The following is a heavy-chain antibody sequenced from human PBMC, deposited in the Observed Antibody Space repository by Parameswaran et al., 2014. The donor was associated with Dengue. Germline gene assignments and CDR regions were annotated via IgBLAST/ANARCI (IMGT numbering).Heavy chain of an antibody. D-gene: IGHD3-3*01. J-gene: IGHJ6*02. CDR2: IKSKTDGGTT. CDR3: TTDYVRDFWSGYTSGYYYYYYGMDV. Sequence: VRQMPGKGLEWVGRIKSKTDGGTTDYAAPVKGRLTISRDDSKNTLYLQMNSLKTEDTAVYYCTTDYVRDFWSGYTSGYYYYYYGMDVWGQGDHGHRLL. V-gene: IGHV3-15*01.